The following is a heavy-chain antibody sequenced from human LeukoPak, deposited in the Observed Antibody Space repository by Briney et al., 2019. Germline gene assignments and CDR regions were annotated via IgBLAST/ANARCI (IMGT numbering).Heavy chain of an antibody. CDR1: GGSISSSSYY. D-gene: IGHD1-14*01. J-gene: IGHJ4*02. CDR2: IYYSGST. CDR3: ATGLGPFDY. Sequence: NASETLSLTCTVSGGSISSSSYYWGWIRQPPGKGLEWIGSIYYSGSTYYNPSLKSRVTMSADMSKNEIFLKLTPMTAADTAVYYCATGLGPFDYWGQGILVHVSS. V-gene: IGHV4-39*07.